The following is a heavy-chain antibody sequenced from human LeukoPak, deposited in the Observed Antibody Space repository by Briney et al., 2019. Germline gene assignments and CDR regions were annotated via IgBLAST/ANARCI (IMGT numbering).Heavy chain of an antibody. CDR3: VGSAVWGRLEL. D-gene: IGHD3-16*01. CDR2: IGTAGEI. CDR1: GFTFSSYD. V-gene: IGHV3-13*01. J-gene: IGHJ4*02. Sequence: PGGSLRLSCAASGFTFSSYDIHWVRQATGKGLEWVSGIGTAGEIYYPGSVKGRFTISRENAKNSLYLQMNSLRAEDTAVYYCVGSAVWGRLELWGQGTLVTVSS.